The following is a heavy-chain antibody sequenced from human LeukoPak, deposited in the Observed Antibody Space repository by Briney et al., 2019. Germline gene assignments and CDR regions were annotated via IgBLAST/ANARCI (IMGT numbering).Heavy chain of an antibody. V-gene: IGHV3-74*01. J-gene: IGHJ3*02. D-gene: IGHD3-3*01. CDR2: INSDGSST. CDR3: ARGFTIFGVVNDAFDI. CDR1: GFTFSDYY. Sequence: GGSLRLSCAASGFTFSDYYMSWIRQAPGKGLEWVSRINSDGSSTSYADSVKGRFTISRDNAKNTLYLQMKSLRAEDTAVYYCARGFTIFGVVNDAFDIWGQGTVVTVSS.